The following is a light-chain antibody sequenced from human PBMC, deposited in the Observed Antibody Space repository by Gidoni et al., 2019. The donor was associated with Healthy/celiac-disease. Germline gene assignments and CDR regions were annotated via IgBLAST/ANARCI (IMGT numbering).Light chain of an antibody. J-gene: IGKJ1*01. Sequence: EIVMTQSPATLSVSPGERATLSCRASQSVSSNLAWYQQKPGQAPSLLIYGASTRATGIPAMFSGSGSGTEFTLTISSLQSEDFAVYYCQQYNNWPWTSGQXTKVEIK. CDR1: QSVSSN. V-gene: IGKV3-15*01. CDR3: QQYNNWPWT. CDR2: GAS.